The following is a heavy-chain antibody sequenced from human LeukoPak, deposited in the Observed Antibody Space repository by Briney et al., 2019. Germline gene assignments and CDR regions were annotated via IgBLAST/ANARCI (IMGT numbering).Heavy chain of an antibody. CDR2: IIPIFGTA. CDR3: AGTNWDGYFDY. CDR1: GGTFSSYA. J-gene: IGHJ4*02. D-gene: IGHD1-1*01. Sequence: GASVKVSCKASGGTFSSYAISWVRQAPGQGLEGMGGIIPIFGTANYAQKFQGRVTITTDESTSTAYMELSSLRSEDTAVYYCAGTNWDGYFDYWGQGTLVTVSS. V-gene: IGHV1-69*05.